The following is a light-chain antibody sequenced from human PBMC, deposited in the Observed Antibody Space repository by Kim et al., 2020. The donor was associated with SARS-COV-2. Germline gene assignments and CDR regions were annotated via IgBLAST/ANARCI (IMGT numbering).Light chain of an antibody. CDR1: SGHSRNA. CDR3: QTWDTGSQV. J-gene: IGLJ3*02. V-gene: IGLV4-69*01. Sequence: QLVLTQSPSASASLGASVKLTCTLSSGHSRNAIAWHQQQPERDPRYLMKLNSDGSHTKGDGIPDRFSGSSSGAERYLTISSLQSEDEADYYCQTWDTGSQVFGGGTQLTVL. CDR2: LNSDGSH.